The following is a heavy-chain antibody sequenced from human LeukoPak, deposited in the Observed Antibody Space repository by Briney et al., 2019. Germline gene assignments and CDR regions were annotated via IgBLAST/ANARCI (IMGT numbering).Heavy chain of an antibody. J-gene: IGHJ5*02. V-gene: IGHV4-34*01. Sequence: SETLSLTCAVYGGSFSGYYWSWIRQPPGKGLEWIGEINHSGSTNYNPSLKSRVTISVDTSKNQFSLKLSSVTAADTAVYYCARAVAYDLVVVAATSNWFDPWGQGTLVTVSS. CDR3: ARAVAYDLVVVAATSNWFDP. CDR2: INHSGST. CDR1: GGSFSGYY. D-gene: IGHD2-15*01.